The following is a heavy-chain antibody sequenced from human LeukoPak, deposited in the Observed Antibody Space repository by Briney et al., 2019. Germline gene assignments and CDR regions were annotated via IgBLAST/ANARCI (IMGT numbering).Heavy chain of an antibody. CDR2: ISSSGSTI. V-gene: IGHV3-48*03. D-gene: IGHD1-14*01. J-gene: IGHJ4*02. Sequence: PGGSLRLSCAASGFTFSSYEMNWVRQAPGKGLEWVSYISSSGSTIYYADSVKGRFTISRDNAKNSLYLQMNSLRAEDTAVYYCARRNHHASPRIHFDYWGQGTLVTVSS. CDR1: GFTFSSYE. CDR3: ARRNHHASPRIHFDY.